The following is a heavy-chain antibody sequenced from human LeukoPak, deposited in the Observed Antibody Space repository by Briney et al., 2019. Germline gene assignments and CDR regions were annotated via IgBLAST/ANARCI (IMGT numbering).Heavy chain of an antibody. D-gene: IGHD5-24*01. V-gene: IGHV4-59*08. CDR2: IYYSGST. J-gene: IGHJ3*02. CDR3: ARPRMATIYDAFDI. Sequence: SETLSLTCTVSGGSISSYYWSWIRQPPGKGLEWIGYIYYSGSTYYNPSLKSRVTISVDTSKNQFSLKLISVTAADTAVYYCARPRMATIYDAFDIRGQGTMVTVSS. CDR1: GGSISSYY.